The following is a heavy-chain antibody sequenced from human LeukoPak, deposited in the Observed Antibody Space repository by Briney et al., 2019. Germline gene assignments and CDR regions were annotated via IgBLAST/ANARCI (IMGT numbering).Heavy chain of an antibody. Sequence: KTGGSMRLSCAASGFTFTNAWMSWVRQAEGKGLEWVGRIKSKTDGGTTDYAGPEKGRFTISRDDSKNTLYLQLNSLKTEDTAVYYCSKLWFGEYDWGQGTLVTVSS. CDR3: SKLWFGEYD. V-gene: IGHV3-15*01. CDR1: GFTFTNAW. D-gene: IGHD3-10*01. J-gene: IGHJ4*02. CDR2: IKSKTDGGTT.